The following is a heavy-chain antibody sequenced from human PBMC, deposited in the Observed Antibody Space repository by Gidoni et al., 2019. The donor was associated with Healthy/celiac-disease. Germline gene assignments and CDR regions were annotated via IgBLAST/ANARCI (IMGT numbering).Heavy chain of an antibody. J-gene: IGHJ2*01. Sequence: EVQLVESGGGLVQPGGSLRLSCAASGFTFRRYWLSWVRQAPGKGLEWVANIKQDGSEKYYVDSVKGRFTISRDNAKNSLYLQMNSLRAEDTAVYYCARDPATNPYYDFWSGYLANWYFDLWGRGTLVTVSS. CDR1: GFTFRRYW. CDR2: IKQDGSEK. V-gene: IGHV3-7*01. CDR3: ARDPATNPYYDFWSGYLANWYFDL. D-gene: IGHD3-3*01.